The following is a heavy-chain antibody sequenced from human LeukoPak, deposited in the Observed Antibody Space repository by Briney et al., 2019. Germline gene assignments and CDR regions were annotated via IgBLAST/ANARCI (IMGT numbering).Heavy chain of an antibody. D-gene: IGHD1-14*01. J-gene: IGHJ3*02. CDR2: IHYSGTT. Sequence: PSETLSLTCTVSGGSISSYYWSWIRQPPGKGLEWIGHIHYSGTTNYNPSLKSRVTISVDTSKNRFSLKLSSVTAADTAAYYCATRASTGRAFDIWGQGTMVTVSS. V-gene: IGHV4-59*08. CDR1: GGSISSYY. CDR3: ATRASTGRAFDI.